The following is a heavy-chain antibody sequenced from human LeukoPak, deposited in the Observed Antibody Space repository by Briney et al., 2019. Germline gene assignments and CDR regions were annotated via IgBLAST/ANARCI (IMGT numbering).Heavy chain of an antibody. J-gene: IGHJ4*02. CDR3: AKDRPRIAVTGSVFDY. CDR1: GFIFSDYG. V-gene: IGHV3-30*02. CDR2: TRFDESYS. Sequence: PGGSLRLSWVAAGFIFSDYGMHWVRPAPGKGLEWVAFTRFDESYSYYVQSVRGRFSISRDNAQNTLYLHMNNLRSEDAAVYYCAKDRPRIAVTGSVFDYWGQGTLVTVSS. D-gene: IGHD6-19*01.